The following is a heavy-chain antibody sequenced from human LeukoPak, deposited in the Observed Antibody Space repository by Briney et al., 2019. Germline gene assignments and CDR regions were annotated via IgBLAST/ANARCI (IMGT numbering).Heavy chain of an antibody. CDR3: AKFSYFYDSSGSGIDY. CDR2: IWYDGSKK. D-gene: IGHD3-22*01. V-gene: IGHV3-33*06. CDR1: GFTFSSYG. Sequence: PGGSLRLSCAASGFTFSSYGMHWVRQAPGKGLEWVAVIWYDGSKKYYADSMKGRFTISRDNSKNTLSLQMNSLRAEDTAVYYCAKFSYFYDSSGSGIDYWGQGTLVTVSS. J-gene: IGHJ4*02.